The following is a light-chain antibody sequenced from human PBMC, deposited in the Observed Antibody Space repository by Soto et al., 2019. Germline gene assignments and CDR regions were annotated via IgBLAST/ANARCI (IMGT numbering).Light chain of an antibody. V-gene: IGLV2-14*01. J-gene: IGLJ1*01. CDR1: SSDVGDYNY. Sequence: SALTQPASVSGSPGQSITISCTGTSSDVGDYNYVSWYQQYPGKAPKLMIHEVNHRPSGVSDRFSGSKSGNTASLTISGLQAEDEADYYCSSYTSSNTYVFGTGTKVTV. CDR2: EVN. CDR3: SSYTSSNTYV.